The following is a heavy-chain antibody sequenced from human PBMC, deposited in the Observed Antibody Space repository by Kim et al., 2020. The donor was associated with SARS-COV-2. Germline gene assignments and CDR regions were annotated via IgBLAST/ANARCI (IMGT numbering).Heavy chain of an antibody. J-gene: IGHJ4*02. CDR3: ARARTILRVLEWFQLDY. CDR1: GFTFSSYS. CDR2: ISSSSSSI. D-gene: IGHD3-3*01. V-gene: IGHV3-21*01. Sequence: GGSLRLSCAASGFTFSSYSINWVRQAPGKGLEWVSSISSSSSSIYYADSVKGRFTISRDNAKNSLYLQMNSLRAEDTAVYYCARARTILRVLEWFQLDYWGQGTLVTVSS.